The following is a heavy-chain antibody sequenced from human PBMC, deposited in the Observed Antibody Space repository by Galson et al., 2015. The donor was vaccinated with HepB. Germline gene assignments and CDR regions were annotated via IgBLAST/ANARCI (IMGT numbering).Heavy chain of an antibody. D-gene: IGHD6-13*01. CDR3: ARGGLLWTAPGTRLGY. Sequence: SLRLSCAASGFTFSDYYMSWIRQAPGKGLEWLAYISSSTIYTNYADPVKGRFTISRDNVKNSMSLQMNSLRDDDAAVYYCARGGLLWTAPGTRLGYWGQGTLVTVSS. CDR2: ISSSTIYT. J-gene: IGHJ4*02. CDR1: GFTFSDYY. V-gene: IGHV3-11*06.